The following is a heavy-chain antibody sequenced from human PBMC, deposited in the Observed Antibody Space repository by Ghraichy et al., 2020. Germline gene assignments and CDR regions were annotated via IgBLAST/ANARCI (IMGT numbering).Heavy chain of an antibody. CDR2: IKNDGSEK. V-gene: IGHV3-7*03. CDR1: GFTFTNYW. CDR3: ARVRPSYFDC. Sequence: GGSLRLSCAASGFTFTNYWMGWVRQAPGKGLEWVANIKNDGSEKSYVDSVKGRFTISRDNPKNSLYLQMNSLRAEDTAVYYCARVRPSYFDCWGQGTLVTVSS. J-gene: IGHJ4*02.